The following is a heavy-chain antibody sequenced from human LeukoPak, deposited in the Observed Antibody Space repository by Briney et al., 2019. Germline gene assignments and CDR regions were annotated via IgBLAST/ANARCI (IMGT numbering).Heavy chain of an antibody. Sequence: PGGSLRLSCVASGFTFSSYAMSWVRQAPGKGLEWVSAISGSGGSTYYADSVKGRFTISRDNSKNTLYLQMNSLRAEDTAVYYCARTGRGSGGYYYYYMDVWGKGTTVTVSS. J-gene: IGHJ6*03. CDR2: ISGSGGST. D-gene: IGHD1-26*01. CDR1: GFTFSSYA. CDR3: ARTGRGSGGYYYYYMDV. V-gene: IGHV3-23*01.